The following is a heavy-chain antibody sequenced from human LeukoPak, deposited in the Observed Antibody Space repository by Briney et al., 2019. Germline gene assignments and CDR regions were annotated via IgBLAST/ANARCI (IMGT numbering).Heavy chain of an antibody. CDR3: VKGGWFGQSSSDVFGM. CDR1: GFPFSSYG. D-gene: IGHD3-10*01. J-gene: IGHJ3*02. V-gene: IGHV3-33*06. Sequence: GGSLRLSCAASGFPFSSYGMHWVRQAPGKGLEWVAVIWYDGTNKYYADSVKGRFTISRDNSKNTLFLQMNSLRAEDTATYYCVKGGWFGQSSSDVFGMWGQGTMVTVSS. CDR2: IWYDGTNK.